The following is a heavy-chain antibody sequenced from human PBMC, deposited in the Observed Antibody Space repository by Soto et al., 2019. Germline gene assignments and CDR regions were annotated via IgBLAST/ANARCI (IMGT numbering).Heavy chain of an antibody. CDR2: IVVGSGNT. CDR3: VRDSPIGSTFSGYDGIDY. J-gene: IGHJ4*02. V-gene: IGHV1-58*02. Sequence: EASVKVSYKASGFTFTSSAMQWVRQARGQRPEWIGWIVVGSGNTNYAQKFQERVTITRDMSTSTAYMELSSLRSEDTAVYYCVRDSPIGSTFSGYDGIDYWGQGTLVTVSS. CDR1: GFTFTSSA. D-gene: IGHD5-12*01.